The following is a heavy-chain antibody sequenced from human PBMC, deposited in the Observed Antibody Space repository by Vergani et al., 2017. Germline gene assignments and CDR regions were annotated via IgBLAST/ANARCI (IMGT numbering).Heavy chain of an antibody. CDR2: ISGSGGST. D-gene: IGHD3-10*01. CDR3: ARDDAGITMVRGAAFDYYYMDV. CDR1: GFTFSSYA. Sequence: EVQLLESGGGLVQPGGSLRLSCAASGFTFSSYAMRWVRQAPGKGLEWVSAISGSGGSTYYADSVKGRFTISRDNSKNTLYLQMNSLRAEDTAVYYCARDDAGITMVRGAAFDYYYMDVWGKGTTVTVSS. V-gene: IGHV3-23*01. J-gene: IGHJ6*03.